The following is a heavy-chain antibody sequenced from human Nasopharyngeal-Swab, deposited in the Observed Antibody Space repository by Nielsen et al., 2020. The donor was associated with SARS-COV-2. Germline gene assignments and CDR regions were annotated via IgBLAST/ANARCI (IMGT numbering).Heavy chain of an antibody. CDR3: ARGISGVVPAPILGLGPYFHYYSMDV. CDR1: GGSFSAYY. Sequence: SETLSLTCAVYGGSFSAYYWGWIRQPPGKGLEWIAEINHSGSTNYIPSLKSRVTISVDTSKNQFSLKVTSVTAADTAVYYCARGISGVVPAPILGLGPYFHYYSMDVWGKGTTVIVSS. J-gene: IGHJ6*03. CDR2: INHSGST. D-gene: IGHD3-16*01. V-gene: IGHV4-34*01.